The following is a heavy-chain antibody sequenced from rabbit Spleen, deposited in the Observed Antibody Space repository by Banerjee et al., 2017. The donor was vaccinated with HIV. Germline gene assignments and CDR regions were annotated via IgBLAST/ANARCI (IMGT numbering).Heavy chain of an antibody. J-gene: IGHJ4*01. Sequence: QSLEESGGDLVKPGASLTLTCTASGFSFSNSYYMCWVRQAPGKGLECIACIYPGRSGSTYYANWAKGRFTISSTSSTTVPLQMNSLTAADTATYFCARYDNSIGDLDLWGPGTLVTVS. CDR1: GFSFSNSYY. D-gene: IGHD2-1*01. CDR2: IYPGRSGST. V-gene: IGHV1S40*01. CDR3: ARYDNSIGDLDL.